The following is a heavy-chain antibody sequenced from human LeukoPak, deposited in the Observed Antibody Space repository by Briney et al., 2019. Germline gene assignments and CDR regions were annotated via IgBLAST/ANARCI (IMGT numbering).Heavy chain of an antibody. D-gene: IGHD3-22*01. Sequence: GESLKISCATSGFTFSTSWMHWVRQAPGKGLVWASRINTDGNTRDYADSVKGRFTISRDNAKNTLYLQMNSLRAEDTAVYYCVRDMGYYDKVWGQGTLVTVSS. J-gene: IGHJ4*02. CDR1: GFTFSTSW. CDR3: VRDMGYYDKV. CDR2: INTDGNTR. V-gene: IGHV3-74*01.